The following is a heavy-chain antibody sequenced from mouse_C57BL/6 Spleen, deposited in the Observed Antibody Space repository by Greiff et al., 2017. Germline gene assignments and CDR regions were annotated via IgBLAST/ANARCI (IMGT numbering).Heavy chain of an antibody. CDR2: IDPSASYT. V-gene: IGHV1-50*01. CDR1: GYTFTSYG. J-gene: IGHJ4*01. Sequence: QVQLQQSGAELVKPGASVTLSCKASGYTFTSYGMQWVKQTPGQGLEWIGEIDPSASYTNYNQKFKGKATLTVDTTSRTAYMLLSSLTSEDSAVYYCASRTTVVAQAMAYWGQGTSVTVSA. D-gene: IGHD1-1*01. CDR3: ASRTTVVAQAMAY.